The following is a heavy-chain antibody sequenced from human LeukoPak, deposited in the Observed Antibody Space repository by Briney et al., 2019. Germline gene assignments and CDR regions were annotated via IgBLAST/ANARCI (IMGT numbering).Heavy chain of an antibody. CDR3: ARHPSYTSGWPLDY. V-gene: IGHV5-51*01. Sequence: GESLKISCKGSGYSFSSYWIGWVRQMPGRGLEWMGIIYPDDSDTRYSPSFQGQVTISADKSINTAYLQWSSLKASDTAMYYCARHPSYTSGWPLDYWGQGTLVTVSS. CDR2: IYPDDSDT. J-gene: IGHJ4*02. D-gene: IGHD6-19*01. CDR1: GYSFSSYW.